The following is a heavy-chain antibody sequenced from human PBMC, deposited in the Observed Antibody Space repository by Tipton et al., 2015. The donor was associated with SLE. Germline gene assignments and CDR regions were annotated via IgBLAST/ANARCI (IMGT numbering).Heavy chain of an antibody. D-gene: IGHD2-8*01. CDR2: IHFSGSDK. CDR3: AKTVQNLNGYHH. J-gene: IGHJ1*01. Sequence: SLRLSCAASGFTFSSSSIHFVRQAPGKGLQWVAFIHFSGSDKYYADFVKGRFTISRDNSKNTVFLQMSSLRTEDTGVYYCAKTVQNLNGYHHWGQGTLVTVSS. CDR1: GFTFSSSS. V-gene: IGHV3-30*02.